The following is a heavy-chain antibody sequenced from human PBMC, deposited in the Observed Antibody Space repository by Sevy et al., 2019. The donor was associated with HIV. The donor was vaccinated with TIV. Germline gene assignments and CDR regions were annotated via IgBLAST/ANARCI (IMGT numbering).Heavy chain of an antibody. CDR3: AREGEDIVVVPAAISEIIYYYGMDV. J-gene: IGHJ6*02. D-gene: IGHD2-2*02. Sequence: ASVKVSCKASGYTFTSYAMNWVRQAPGQGLEWMGWINTNTGNPTYAQGFTGRFVFSLDTSVSTAYLQFSSLKAEDTAVYYCAREGEDIVVVPAAISEIIYYYGMDVWGQGTTVTVSS. V-gene: IGHV7-4-1*02. CDR2: INTNTGNP. CDR1: GYTFTSYA.